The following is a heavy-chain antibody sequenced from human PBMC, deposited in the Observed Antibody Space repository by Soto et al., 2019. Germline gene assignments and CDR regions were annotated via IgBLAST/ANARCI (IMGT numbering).Heavy chain of an antibody. CDR1: GGSFSGYY. J-gene: IGHJ3*01. Sequence: PSETLSLTCAVYGGSFSGYYWSWIRQPPGKGLEWIGEINHSGSTNYNPSLKSRVTISVDTSKNQFSLKLSSVTAADTAVYYCARDSSQGAHRDVFDFWGQGTVV. CDR3: ARDSSQGAHRDVFDF. V-gene: IGHV4-34*01. CDR2: INHSGST.